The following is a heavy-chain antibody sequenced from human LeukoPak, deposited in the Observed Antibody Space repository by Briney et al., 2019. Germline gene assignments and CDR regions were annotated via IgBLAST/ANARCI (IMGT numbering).Heavy chain of an antibody. CDR3: ARYCRGGSCYSH. CDR1: GFTFSDYY. CDR2: ISSSSSYT. J-gene: IGHJ4*02. Sequence: GGSLRLSCAASGFTFSDYYMSWIRQAPGKGLEWVSYISSSSSYTNYADSVKGRFTISRDNAKNSLYLQMNSLRAEDTAVYYCARYCRGGSCYSHWGQGTLVTVSS. D-gene: IGHD2-15*01. V-gene: IGHV3-11*06.